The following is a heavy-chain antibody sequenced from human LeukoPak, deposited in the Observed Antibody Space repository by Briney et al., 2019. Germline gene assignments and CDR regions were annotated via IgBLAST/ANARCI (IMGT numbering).Heavy chain of an antibody. D-gene: IGHD3-10*01. V-gene: IGHV3-66*01. J-gene: IGHJ4*02. CDR1: GFTVSSNY. CDR3: AKGSHPFRWFGEFNVKLPRPIRHYYFDS. CDR2: IYSGGST. Sequence: GGSLRLSCAAYGFTVSSNYMSWVRQAPGKGLEWVSVIYSGGSTYYADSVKGRFTISRDNSKNTLYLQMNSLRAEDTAVYYCAKGSHPFRWFGEFNVKLPRPIRHYYFDSWGQGTLVTVSS.